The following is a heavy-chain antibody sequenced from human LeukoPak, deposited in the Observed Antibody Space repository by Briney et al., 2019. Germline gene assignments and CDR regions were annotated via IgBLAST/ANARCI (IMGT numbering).Heavy chain of an antibody. Sequence: SETLSLTCTVSGGSISSGDYYWSWIRQPPGKGLEWIGYIYHSGSTYYNPSLKSRVTISVDTSKNQFSLKLNSVTAADTAIYYCARQGAITARRTHYYATDVWGPGTTVTVSS. CDR1: GGSISSGDYY. V-gene: IGHV4-30-4*01. J-gene: IGHJ6*02. CDR3: ARQGAITARRTHYYATDV. CDR2: IYHSGST. D-gene: IGHD1-20*01.